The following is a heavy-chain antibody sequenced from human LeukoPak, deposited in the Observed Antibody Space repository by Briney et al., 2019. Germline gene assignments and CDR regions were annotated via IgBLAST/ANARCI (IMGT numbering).Heavy chain of an antibody. J-gene: IGHJ5*02. CDR2: INHSGST. V-gene: IGHV4-34*01. Sequence: PSETLSLTCAVYGGSFSGYYWSWIRQPPGKGLEWIGEINHSGSTNYNPSLKSRVTISVDTSKNQFSLELSSVTAADTAVYYCARASPTYYYDSSGYYDWFDPWGQGTLVTVSS. CDR3: ARASPTYYYDSSGYYDWFDP. CDR1: GGSFSGYY. D-gene: IGHD3-22*01.